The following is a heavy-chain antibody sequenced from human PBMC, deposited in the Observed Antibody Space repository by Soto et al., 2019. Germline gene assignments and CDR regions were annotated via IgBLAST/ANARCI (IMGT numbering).Heavy chain of an antibody. J-gene: IGHJ4*02. V-gene: IGHV4-39*01. Sequence: QLQLQESGPGLVKPSETLSLTCTVSGGSISTSSYYWGWIRQPPGKGLEWIGSIYYGGSTYYNPSLKSRVTISVATSKNQFSLKLSSVTAADTAVYYCARDYDSSGDYWGQGTLVTVSS. CDR3: ARDYDSSGDY. D-gene: IGHD3-22*01. CDR2: IYYGGST. CDR1: GGSISTSSYY.